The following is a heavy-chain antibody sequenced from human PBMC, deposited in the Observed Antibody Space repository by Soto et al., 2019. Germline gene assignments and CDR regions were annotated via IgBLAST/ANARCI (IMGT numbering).Heavy chain of an antibody. CDR1: AGSFSHYY. J-gene: IGHJ5*02. Sequence: KTSETLSLTCAVYAGSFSHYYWNWIRQSPGKGLEWIGKIKHSGSTYYNPSLRSRVTISVDGSRTQFSLKMSSVTAADTAVYYCARGRVVVPAAVMFNCLDPWGQGALVTVSS. CDR3: ARGRVVVPAAVMFNCLDP. D-gene: IGHD2-2*01. V-gene: IGHV4-34*01. CDR2: IKHSGST.